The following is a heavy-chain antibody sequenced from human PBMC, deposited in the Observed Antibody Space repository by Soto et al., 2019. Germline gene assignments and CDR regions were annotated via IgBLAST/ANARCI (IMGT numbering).Heavy chain of an antibody. CDR1: GFTFSIYA. J-gene: IGHJ4*02. D-gene: IGHD3-22*01. CDR2: ISGSGGGGT. CDR3: AKTDDGSGYYRRPFDY. Sequence: QPGGSLRLSCAASGFTFSIYAMTWVRQAPGKGLEWVSSISGSGGGGTYYADSVKGRFTISRDNSKDTLYLQMNSLRAEDTAVYYCAKTDDGSGYYRRPFDYWGQGTLVTVSS. V-gene: IGHV3-23*01.